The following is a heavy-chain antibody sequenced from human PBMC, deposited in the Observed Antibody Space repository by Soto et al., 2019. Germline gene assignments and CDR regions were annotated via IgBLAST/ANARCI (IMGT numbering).Heavy chain of an antibody. D-gene: IGHD3-10*01. Sequence: ITLKESGPTLVKPTQTLTLTCTFSGFSLNTGGVGVGWVRQPRGKAMEWLALIYWDDDERYRPSLRSRLNITKDTINNQVVLTMTNMDPEDTATYYCVRNLRFYGGDYYYGMDAWGQGTTGTVSS. CDR2: IYWDDDE. CDR3: VRNLRFYGGDYYYGMDA. J-gene: IGHJ6*02. V-gene: IGHV2-5*02. CDR1: GFSLNTGGVG.